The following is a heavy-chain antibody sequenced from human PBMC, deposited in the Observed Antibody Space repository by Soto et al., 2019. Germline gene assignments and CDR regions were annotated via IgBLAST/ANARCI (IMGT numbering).Heavy chain of an antibody. CDR1: GGTFSSYA. V-gene: IGHV1-69*13. Sequence: ASVKVSCKASGGTFSSYAISWVRQAPGQGLEWMGGIIPIFGTANYAQKFQGRVTITADESTSTAYMELSSLRSEDTAVYYCARGTIVVVPAATTFYYYGMDVWGQGTTVTVSS. J-gene: IGHJ6*02. CDR2: IIPIFGTA. CDR3: ARGTIVVVPAATTFYYYGMDV. D-gene: IGHD2-2*01.